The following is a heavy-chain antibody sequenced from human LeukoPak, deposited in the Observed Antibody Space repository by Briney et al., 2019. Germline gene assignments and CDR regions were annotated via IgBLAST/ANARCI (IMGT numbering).Heavy chain of an antibody. Sequence: GGSLRLSCAASGFTFSNYWMSWVRQAPGKGLEWVAQIKQDGSQKTYVDSVKGRFTTSRDNAENSLYLQMYSLRAEDSAVYYCARYSSGYDLDYWGQGTLVIVSS. CDR3: ARYSSGYDLDY. J-gene: IGHJ4*02. V-gene: IGHV3-7*01. D-gene: IGHD5-12*01. CDR1: GFTFSNYW. CDR2: IKQDGSQK.